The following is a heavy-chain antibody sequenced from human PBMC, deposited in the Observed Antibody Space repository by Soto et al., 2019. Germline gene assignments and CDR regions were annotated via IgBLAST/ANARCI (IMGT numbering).Heavy chain of an antibody. CDR2: ISYTGST. Sequence: SETLSLTCIVSGGSISSYYWSWIRQTPGKGLEWIGYISYTGSTNYNPSLESRVTMSVDTSKNQFSLKLISVAAADTAVYYCARDRSFVDYWGQGTLVTVS. J-gene: IGHJ4*02. CDR3: ARDRSFVDY. V-gene: IGHV4-59*01. CDR1: GGSISSYY.